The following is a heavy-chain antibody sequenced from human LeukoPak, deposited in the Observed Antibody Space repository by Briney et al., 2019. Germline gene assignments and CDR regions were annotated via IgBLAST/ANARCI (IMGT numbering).Heavy chain of an antibody. CDR3: AKEIPSPWGSLAGGSYFDY. D-gene: IGHD3-16*01. J-gene: IGHJ4*02. CDR1: GFTFSSFV. CDR2: ISGSGDST. Sequence: GGSLRLSCAASGFTFSSFVMSWVRQAPGKGLEWVSAISGSGDSTYYADSVKGRFTVSRDNSKNTLYLQMNSLTAEDAAVYYCAKEIPSPWGSLAGGSYFDYWGQGTLVTVSS. V-gene: IGHV3-23*01.